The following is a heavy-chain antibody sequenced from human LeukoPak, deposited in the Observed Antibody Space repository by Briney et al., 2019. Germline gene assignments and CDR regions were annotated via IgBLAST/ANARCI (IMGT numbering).Heavy chain of an antibody. CDR1: GFTFSSYE. CDR3: ARDGVSGGGEYYFDY. CDR2: ISSSGRTT. V-gene: IGHV3-48*03. Sequence: PGGSLRLSCAASGFTFSSYEMNWVRQAPGKGLEWISYISSSGRTTHYADSVKGRFTISRDNARKSLYLQLNSLRADDTAVYYCARDGVSGGGEYYFDYWGQGTLVTVSS. D-gene: IGHD2-15*01. J-gene: IGHJ4*02.